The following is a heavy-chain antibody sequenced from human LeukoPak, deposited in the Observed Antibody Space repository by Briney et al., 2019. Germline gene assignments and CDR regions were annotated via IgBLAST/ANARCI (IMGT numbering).Heavy chain of an antibody. CDR3: ARDACSGGSCYSFDY. J-gene: IGHJ4*02. Sequence: GASVKVSCKASGYTFTSYVMHWVRQAPGQGLEWMRIINPSGGSTSYAQKFQGRVTMTRDTSTSTVYMELSSLRSEDTAVYYCARDACSGGSCYSFDYWGQGTLVTVSS. D-gene: IGHD2-15*01. CDR1: GYTFTSYV. V-gene: IGHV1-46*01. CDR2: INPSGGST.